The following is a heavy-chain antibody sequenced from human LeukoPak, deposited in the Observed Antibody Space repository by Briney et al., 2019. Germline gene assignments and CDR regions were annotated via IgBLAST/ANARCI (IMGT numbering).Heavy chain of an antibody. CDR2: ISYDGSNK. CDR3: ARDKTGYSSSWTFDY. CDR1: GFTFSSYA. V-gene: IGHV3-30*04. Sequence: RPGGSLRLSCAASGFTFSSYAMHWVRQAPGKGLEWVAVISYDGSNKYYADSVKGRFTISRDNPKNTLYLQMNSLRAEDTAVYYCARDKTGYSSSWTFDYWGQGTLVAVSS. J-gene: IGHJ4*02. D-gene: IGHD6-13*01.